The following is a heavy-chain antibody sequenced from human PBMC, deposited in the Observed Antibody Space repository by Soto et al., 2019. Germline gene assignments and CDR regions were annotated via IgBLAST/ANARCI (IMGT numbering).Heavy chain of an antibody. CDR2: IYYSGST. Sequence: SETLSLTCTVSGGSISSYYWSWIRQPPGKGLEWIGYIYYSGSTNYNPSLKSRVTISVDTSKNQFSLKLSSVTAADTAVYYCAREIRYCSSTSCSFVPTKGIRYDRGPYYYYYYMDVWGKGTTVTVSS. J-gene: IGHJ6*03. D-gene: IGHD2-2*01. CDR1: GGSISSYY. V-gene: IGHV4-59*01. CDR3: AREIRYCSSTSCSFVPTKGIRYDRGPYYYYYYMDV.